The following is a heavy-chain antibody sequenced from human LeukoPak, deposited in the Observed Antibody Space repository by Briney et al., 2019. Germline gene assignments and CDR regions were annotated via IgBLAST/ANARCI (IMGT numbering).Heavy chain of an antibody. D-gene: IGHD3-22*01. V-gene: IGHV1-69*01. CDR2: IIPIFGTA. J-gene: IGHJ6*03. CDR1: GGTFSSYA. CDR3: ARGLFYYDSSGYYYYYYYMDV. Sequence: GSSVKLSCKASGGTFSSYAISWVRQAPGQGLEWMEGIIPIFGTANYAQKFQGRVTITADDSTSTAYMELSSLRSEDTAVYYCARGLFYYDSSGYYYYYYYMDVWGKGATVTVSS.